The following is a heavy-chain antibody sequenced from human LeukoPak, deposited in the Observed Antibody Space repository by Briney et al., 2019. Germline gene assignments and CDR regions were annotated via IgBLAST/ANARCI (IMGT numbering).Heavy chain of an antibody. V-gene: IGHV4-59*08. Sequence: SETLSLTCTVSGGSISSYYWSWIRQPPGKGLEWIGYIYYSGSTNYNPSLKSRVTISVDTSKNQFSLKLSSVTAADTAVYYCARRYYGSGIDSWGQGTLVTVSS. CDR3: ARRYYGSGIDS. D-gene: IGHD3-10*01. J-gene: IGHJ4*02. CDR2: IYYSGST. CDR1: GGSISSYY.